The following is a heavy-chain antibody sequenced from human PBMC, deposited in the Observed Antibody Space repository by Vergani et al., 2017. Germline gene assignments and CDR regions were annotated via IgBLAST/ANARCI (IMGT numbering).Heavy chain of an antibody. D-gene: IGHD5-18*01. CDR3: ARDWGYSYGNFDP. Sequence: QVPLVQSGAAVKKPGASVKVSCKASGYTFTSYDINWVRQATGQGLEWMGWMNPNSGNTDYAQKFQVRVTLTRNTSISTAYMELSSLRSEDTAVYYCARDWGYSYGNFDPWGQGTLVTVSS. CDR1: GYTFTSYD. V-gene: IGHV1-8*01. CDR2: MNPNSGNT. J-gene: IGHJ5*02.